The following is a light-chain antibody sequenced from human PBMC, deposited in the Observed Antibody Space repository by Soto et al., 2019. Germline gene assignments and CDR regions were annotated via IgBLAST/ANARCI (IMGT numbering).Light chain of an antibody. V-gene: IGLV2-18*02. Sequence: QSALTQPPSVSGSPGRSVTISCTGTSGDVGSYNRVSWYQQPPGTAPKLMIYEVTNRPSGVPDRFSGSKSGNTASLTISGLQAEDEADYYCSSFTSSTTYVFGTGTKLTVL. CDR1: SGDVGSYNR. CDR3: SSFTSSTTYV. J-gene: IGLJ1*01. CDR2: EVT.